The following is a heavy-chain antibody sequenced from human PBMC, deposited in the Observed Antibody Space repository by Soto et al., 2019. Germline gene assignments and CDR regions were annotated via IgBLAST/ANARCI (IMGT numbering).Heavy chain of an antibody. J-gene: IGHJ4*02. V-gene: IGHV1-3*05. CDR3: ERVDGTY. CDR2: INPDSGNT. CDR1: GYTFTSYA. D-gene: IGHD1-26*01. Sequence: QVQLVQSGAEEKKPGASVKVSCKASGYTFTSYAVHWVRQAPGQGLEWMGSINPDSGNTKYSQKFRGRVTITRDTSASIAYMELGSLRSEDTAVYYCERVDGTYWGQGALVTVSS.